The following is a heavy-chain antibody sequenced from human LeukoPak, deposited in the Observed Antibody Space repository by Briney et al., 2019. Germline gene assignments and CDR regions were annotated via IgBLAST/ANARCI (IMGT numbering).Heavy chain of an antibody. D-gene: IGHD1-26*01. CDR3: ASRLPGRGGNYYPDY. J-gene: IGHJ4*02. V-gene: IGHV3-20*04. CDR1: GFTFDDYG. CDR2: INWNGGST. Sequence: GGSLRLSCAASGFTFDDYGMSWVRQAPGKGLEWVSGINWNGGSTGYADSVKGRFTISRDNAKSSLYLQMNSLRAEDTAVYYCASRLPGRGGNYYPDYWGQGTLVTVSS.